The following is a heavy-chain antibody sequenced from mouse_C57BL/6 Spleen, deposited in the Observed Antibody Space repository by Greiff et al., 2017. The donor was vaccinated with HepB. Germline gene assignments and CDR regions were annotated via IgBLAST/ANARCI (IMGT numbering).Heavy chain of an antibody. CDR3: ARGLRYFDV. Sequence: VQLQESGAELVKPGASVKMSCKASGYTFTSYWITWVKQRPGQGLEWIGDIYPGSGSTNYNEKFKSKATLTVDTSSSTAYMQLSSLTSEDSAVYYCARGLRYFDVWGTGTTVTVSS. CDR1: GYTFTSYW. D-gene: IGHD2-13*01. V-gene: IGHV1-55*01. CDR2: IYPGSGST. J-gene: IGHJ1*03.